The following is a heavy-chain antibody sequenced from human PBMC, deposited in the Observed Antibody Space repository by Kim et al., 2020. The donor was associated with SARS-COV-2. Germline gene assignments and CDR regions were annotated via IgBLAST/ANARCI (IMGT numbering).Heavy chain of an antibody. V-gene: IGHV3-23*01. CDR1: GFTFSSYA. J-gene: IGHJ6*02. D-gene: IGHD6-13*01. CDR3: AKGPGYSSSWGTPTYYYYGMDV. CDR2: ISGSGGST. Sequence: GGSLRLSCAASGFTFSSYAMSWVRQAPGKGLEWVSAISGSGGSTYYADSVKGRFTISRDNSKNTLYLQMNSLRAEDTAVYYCAKGPGYSSSWGTPTYYYYGMDVWGQGTTVTVSS.